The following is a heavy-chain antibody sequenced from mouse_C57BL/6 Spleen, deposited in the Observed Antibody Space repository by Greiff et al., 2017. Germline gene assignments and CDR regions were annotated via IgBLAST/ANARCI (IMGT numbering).Heavy chain of an antibody. CDR3: ARAITTVGAY. V-gene: IGHV1-82*01. CDR1: GYAFSSSW. J-gene: IGHJ3*01. D-gene: IGHD1-1*01. CDR2: IYPGDGDT. Sequence: VQLQQSGPELVKPGASVKISCKASGYAFSSSWMNWVKQRPGKGLEWIGRIYPGDGDTNYNGKFKGKATLTADKSSSTAYMQLSSLTSEDSAVYFCARAITTVGAYWGQGTLVTVSA.